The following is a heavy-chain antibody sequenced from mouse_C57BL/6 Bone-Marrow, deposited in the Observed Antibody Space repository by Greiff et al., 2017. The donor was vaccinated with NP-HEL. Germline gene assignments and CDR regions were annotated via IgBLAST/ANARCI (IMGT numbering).Heavy chain of an antibody. CDR1: GYSITSDY. CDR3: ARYSYYGSSYWYFDV. V-gene: IGHV3-8*01. CDR2: ISYSGST. J-gene: IGHJ1*03. D-gene: IGHD1-1*01. Sequence: EVQLVESGPGLAKPSQTLSLTCSVTGYSITSDYWNWIRKFPGNKLEYMGYISYSGSTYYNPSLKSRISITRDTSKNQYYLQLNSVTTEDTATYYCARYSYYGSSYWYFDVWGTGTTVTVSS.